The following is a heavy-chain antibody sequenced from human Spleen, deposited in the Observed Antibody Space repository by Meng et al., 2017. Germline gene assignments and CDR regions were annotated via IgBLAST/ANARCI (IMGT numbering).Heavy chain of an antibody. CDR2: IYHSGST. Sequence: ESGPVLVNPSHTLSLPCTFFGDPLSSGGYYWGGIRQYPGKGLEWIGYIYHSGSTYYNPSLKSRVSISLAMSENQFSLKLTSVTAADTAVFYCARANLVRGIIDTWGQGTLVTVSS. D-gene: IGHD3-10*01. V-gene: IGHV4-31*03. J-gene: IGHJ5*02. CDR3: ARANLVRGIIDT. CDR1: GDPLSSGGYY.